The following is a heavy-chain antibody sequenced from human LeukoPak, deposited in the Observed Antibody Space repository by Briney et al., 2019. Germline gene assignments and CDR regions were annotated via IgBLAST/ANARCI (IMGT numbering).Heavy chain of an antibody. CDR1: GYTFTSYY. CDR2: INPSGGST. V-gene: IGHV1-46*01. Sequence: ASAKVSCKASGYTFTSYYMHWVRQAPGQGLEWMGIINPSGGSTSYAQKFQGRVTMTRDMSTSTVYMELSSLRSEDTAVYYCARNREYEDAFDIWGQGTMVTVSS. D-gene: IGHD1-14*01. J-gene: IGHJ3*02. CDR3: ARNREYEDAFDI.